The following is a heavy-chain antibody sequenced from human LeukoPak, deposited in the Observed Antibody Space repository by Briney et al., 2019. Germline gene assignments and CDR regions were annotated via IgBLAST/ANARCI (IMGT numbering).Heavy chain of an antibody. CDR2: IAYDGGNI. D-gene: IGHD6-6*01. CDR1: GFTFSPYP. V-gene: IGHV3-30*03. CDR3: VRDPSARFYFDY. Sequence: GGSLRLSCATSGFTFSPYPLHWVRQAPGKGLEWVAVIAYDGGNIFYAPSVRGRFTISRDNSRGTLSLQMNSLKVEDTALYYCVRDPSARFYFDYWGQGTLVTVSS. J-gene: IGHJ4*02.